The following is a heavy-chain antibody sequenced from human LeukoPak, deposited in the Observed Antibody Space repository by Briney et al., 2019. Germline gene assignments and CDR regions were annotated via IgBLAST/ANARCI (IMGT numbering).Heavy chain of an antibody. J-gene: IGHJ4*02. CDR1: GGSISSYY. Sequence: SETLSLTCTVSGGSISSYYWSWIRQPPGKGLEWIGYIYYSGSTNYNPSLQSRVTISVDTSKNQFSLKLSSVTAADTAVYYCARSRAGTDYWGQGTLAIVSS. CDR2: IYYSGST. CDR3: ARSRAGTDY. D-gene: IGHD1-26*01. V-gene: IGHV4-59*01.